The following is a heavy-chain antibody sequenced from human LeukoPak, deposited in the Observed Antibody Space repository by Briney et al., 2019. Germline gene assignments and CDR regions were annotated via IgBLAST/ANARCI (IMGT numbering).Heavy chain of an antibody. J-gene: IGHJ5*02. CDR2: IYYSGST. CDR3: ARVEVASGFDP. Sequence: SQTLSLTCTVSGGSISSYYWSWIRQPPGKGLEWIGYIYYSGSTNYNPSLKSRVTISVDTSKNQFSLKLSSVTAADTAVYYCARVEVASGFDPWGQGTLVTVSS. V-gene: IGHV4-59*01. D-gene: IGHD2-15*01. CDR1: GGSISSYY.